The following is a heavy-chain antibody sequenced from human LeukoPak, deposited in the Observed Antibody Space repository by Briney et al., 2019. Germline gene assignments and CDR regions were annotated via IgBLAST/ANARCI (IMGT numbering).Heavy chain of an antibody. V-gene: IGHV4-59*01. Sequence: SETLSLTCTVSGGSISSYYWSWIRQPPGKGLEWIGYIYYSGSTNYNPSLKSRVTISVDTSKNQFSLKLSSVTAADTAVYYCARAGYYYGSGSYLGVDYWGQGTLVTASS. D-gene: IGHD3-10*01. CDR1: GGSISSYY. CDR2: IYYSGST. J-gene: IGHJ4*02. CDR3: ARAGYYYGSGSYLGVDY.